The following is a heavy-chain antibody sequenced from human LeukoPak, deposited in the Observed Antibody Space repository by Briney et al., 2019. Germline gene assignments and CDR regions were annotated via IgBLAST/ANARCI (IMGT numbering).Heavy chain of an antibody. CDR1: GYSFTSYW. J-gene: IGHJ4*02. V-gene: IGHV5-51*01. CDR3: AGPAHSSGWYFDY. CDR2: IYPGDSDT. D-gene: IGHD6-19*01. Sequence: RGESLKISCKGSGYSFTSYWIGWVRQMPGKGLEWMGIIYPGDSDTRYSPSFQGQVTISADKSISTAYLQWSSLKASDTAMYYCAGPAHSSGWYFDYWGQGTLVTVSS.